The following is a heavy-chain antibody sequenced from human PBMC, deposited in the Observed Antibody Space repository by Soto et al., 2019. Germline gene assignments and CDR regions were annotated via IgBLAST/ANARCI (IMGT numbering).Heavy chain of an antibody. V-gene: IGHV4-59*01. CDR1: GGSISSYY. CDR3: ARTLRVATMYFDY. Sequence: SETLSLTCTVSGGSISSYYWSWIRQPPGKGLEWIGYIYYSGSTNYNPSLKSRVTISVDTSKNQFSLKLSSVTAADTAVYYCARTLRVATMYFDYWGQGTLVTVSS. CDR2: IYYSGST. J-gene: IGHJ4*02. D-gene: IGHD5-12*01.